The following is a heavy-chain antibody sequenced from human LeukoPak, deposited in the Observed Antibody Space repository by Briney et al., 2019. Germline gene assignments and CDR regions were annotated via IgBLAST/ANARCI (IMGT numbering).Heavy chain of an antibody. CDR3: ARRAGAYTHPYDY. J-gene: IGHJ4*02. CDR1: GGSISSGNYY. CDR2: IYTSGST. D-gene: IGHD3-16*01. Sequence: SETLSLTCTVSGGSISSGNYYWSWIRQPAGKGLEWIGRIYTSGSTNYNPSLKSRVTISVDTSKNQFSLKLSSVSAADTAVYYCARRAGAYTHPYDYWGQGTLVTVS. V-gene: IGHV4-61*02.